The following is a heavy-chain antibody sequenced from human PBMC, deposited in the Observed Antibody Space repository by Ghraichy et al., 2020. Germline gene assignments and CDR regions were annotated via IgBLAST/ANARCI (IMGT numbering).Heavy chain of an antibody. CDR2: IYPGDSDT. D-gene: IGHD3-22*01. J-gene: IGHJ3*02. Sequence: GESLNISCKGSGYSFTSYWIGWVRQMPGKGLEWMGIIYPGDSDTRYSPSFQGQVTISADKSISTAYLQWSSLKASDTAMYYCAWRLAYYYDSSAEGGDAFDIWGQGTMVTVSS. V-gene: IGHV5-51*01. CDR3: AWRLAYYYDSSAEGGDAFDI. CDR1: GYSFTSYW.